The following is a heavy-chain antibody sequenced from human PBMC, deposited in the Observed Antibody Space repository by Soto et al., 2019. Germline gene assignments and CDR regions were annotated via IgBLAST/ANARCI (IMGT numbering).Heavy chain of an antibody. D-gene: IGHD1-1*01. CDR2: IWYDGSEK. J-gene: IGHJ5*02. V-gene: IGHV3-33*01. CDR1: GFTFRNHG. CDR3: ARWSNNKVVDP. Sequence: QEQLVESGGGVVQPGRSLRLSCEGSGFTFRNHGMHWIRQSPGKGLEWLAVIWYDGSEKYYADSVKGRFTISRDNSKNTLYLQMNSLKVEDTAIYYCARWSNNKVVDPWGQGTVVTVS.